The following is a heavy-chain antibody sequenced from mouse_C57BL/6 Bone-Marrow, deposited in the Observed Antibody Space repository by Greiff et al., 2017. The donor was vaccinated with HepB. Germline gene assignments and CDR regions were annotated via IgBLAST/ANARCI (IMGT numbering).Heavy chain of an antibody. Sequence: EVMLVESGGGLVKPGGSLKLSCAASGFTFSSYAMSWVRQTPEKRLEWVATISDGGSYTYYPDNVKGRFTISRDNAKNNLYLQMSHLKSEDTAMYYCARDREGYLLAYWGQGALVTVSA. CDR1: GFTFSSYA. CDR2: ISDGGSYT. CDR3: ARDREGYLLAY. D-gene: IGHD2-2*01. V-gene: IGHV5-4*01. J-gene: IGHJ3*01.